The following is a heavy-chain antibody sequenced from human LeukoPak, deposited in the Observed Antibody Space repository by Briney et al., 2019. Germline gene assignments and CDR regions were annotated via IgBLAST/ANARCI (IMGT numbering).Heavy chain of an antibody. J-gene: IGHJ4*02. Sequence: SETLSLTCAVYGGSFSGYYWGWIRQPPGKGLEWIGEINHSGSTNYNPSLKSRVTISVDTSKNQFSLKLSSVTAADTAVYYCASGSGYYLNYFDYWGQGTLVTVSS. V-gene: IGHV4-34*01. D-gene: IGHD3-22*01. CDR1: GGSFSGYY. CDR3: ASGSGYYLNYFDY. CDR2: INHSGST.